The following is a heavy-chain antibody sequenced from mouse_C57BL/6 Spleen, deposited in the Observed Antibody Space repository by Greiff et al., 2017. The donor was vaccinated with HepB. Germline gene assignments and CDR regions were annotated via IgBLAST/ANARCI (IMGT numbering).Heavy chain of an antibody. Sequence: VQLVESGAELVKPGASVKISCKASGYAFSSYWMNWVKQRPGKGLEWIGQIYPGDGDTNYNGKFKGKATLTADKSSSTAYMQLSSLTSEDSAVYFCARSGYSNYAYYAMDYWGQGTSVTVSS. CDR2: IYPGDGDT. CDR1: GYAFSSYW. D-gene: IGHD2-5*01. J-gene: IGHJ4*01. CDR3: ARSGYSNYAYYAMDY. V-gene: IGHV1-80*01.